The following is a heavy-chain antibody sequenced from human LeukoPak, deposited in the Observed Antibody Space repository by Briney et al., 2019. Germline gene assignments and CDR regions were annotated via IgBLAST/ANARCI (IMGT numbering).Heavy chain of an antibody. CDR2: IYHSGST. V-gene: IGHV4-4*02. CDR3: ARDVAAAGADAFDI. Sequence: SGTLSLTCAVSGGXITSSNWWSWVRQPPGKGLEWIGEIYHSGSTNYNPSLKSRVTISVDKSKNQFSLKLSSVTAADTAVYYCARDVAAAGADAFDIWGQGTMVTVSS. CDR1: GGXITSSNW. D-gene: IGHD6-13*01. J-gene: IGHJ3*02.